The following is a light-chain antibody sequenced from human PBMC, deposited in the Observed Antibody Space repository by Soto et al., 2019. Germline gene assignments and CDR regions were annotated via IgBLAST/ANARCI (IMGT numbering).Light chain of an antibody. V-gene: IGKV3-20*01. CDR3: QQFAGSPAAFT. Sequence: ESLLTQSPGTLSLSPGEGATLSCRASQTVSSANLAWYQQNPGQAPRLLIYGTSIRATGIPDRFSGTRSGTDFTLNVRRLEPEDVAVYYCQQFAGSPAAFTFGQGTKLEI. CDR2: GTS. J-gene: IGKJ2*01. CDR1: QTVSSAN.